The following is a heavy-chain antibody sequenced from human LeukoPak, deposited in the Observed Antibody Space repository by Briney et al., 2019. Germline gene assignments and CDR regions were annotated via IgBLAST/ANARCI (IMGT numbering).Heavy chain of an antibody. J-gene: IGHJ4*02. CDR1: GFTFSDYG. CDR3: AKDRYSSGWSRLGY. V-gene: IGHV3-30*18. CDR2: ISYDGRSA. Sequence: GGSLRLSCAASGFTFSDYGMHWVRQAPGKGLEWLAVISYDGRSAYYADSVEGRFTISRDNSKNTLYLQMSSLRAGDTAVYYCAKDRYSSGWSRLGYWGQGTLVTVSS. D-gene: IGHD6-19*01.